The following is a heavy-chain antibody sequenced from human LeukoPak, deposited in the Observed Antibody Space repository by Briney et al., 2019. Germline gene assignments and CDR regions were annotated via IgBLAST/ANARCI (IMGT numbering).Heavy chain of an antibody. CDR3: AKSRWTYYDCGES. CDR2: ISSSGSTI. CDR1: GFTFSSYE. Sequence: GGSLRLSCTAYGFTFSSYEMNWVRQAPGKGLEWVSYISSSGSTISYADSVRGRFTISRDNSKNTLYLQMNSLRAEDTAVYYCAKSRWTYYDCGESWGQGTLVTVSS. D-gene: IGHD3-22*01. V-gene: IGHV3-48*03. J-gene: IGHJ5*02.